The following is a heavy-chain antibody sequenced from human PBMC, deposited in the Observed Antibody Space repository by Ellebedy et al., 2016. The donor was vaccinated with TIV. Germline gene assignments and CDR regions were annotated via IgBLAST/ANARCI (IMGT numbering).Heavy chain of an antibody. J-gene: IGHJ6*02. CDR1: GGSFSGYY. V-gene: IGHV4-34*01. D-gene: IGHD4-17*01. CDR2: INHSGST. Sequence: GSLRLSXEVYGGSFSGYYGSWIRQPPGKGLEWIGEINHSGSTNYNPSLKSRVTISVDTSKNQFSLKLSSVTAADTAVYYCARGAWATTVTDYYYYGMDVWGQGTTVTVSS. CDR3: ARGAWATTVTDYYYYGMDV.